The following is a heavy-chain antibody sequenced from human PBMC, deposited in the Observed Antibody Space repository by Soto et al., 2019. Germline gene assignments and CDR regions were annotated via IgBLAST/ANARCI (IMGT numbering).Heavy chain of an antibody. D-gene: IGHD2-2*01. V-gene: IGHV4-39*01. CDR3: ARLHGYCISSSCHGHYAMDV. J-gene: IGHJ6*02. CDR2: IYYSGST. CDR1: GGSITSSSYY. Sequence: SETLSLSFTVSGGSITSSSYYWGWIRQPPGKGLEWIGSIYYSGSTYYNPSLKSRVTISVDTSKNQFSLKLSSVTAADTAVYYCARLHGYCISSSCHGHYAMDVWGQGTTVT.